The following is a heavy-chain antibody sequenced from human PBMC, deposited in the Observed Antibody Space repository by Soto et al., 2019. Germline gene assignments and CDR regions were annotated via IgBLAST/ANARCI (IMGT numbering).Heavy chain of an antibody. CDR3: ARFSYGYPN. V-gene: IGHV4-34*01. CDR1: GGSFSGYY. D-gene: IGHD5-18*01. J-gene: IGHJ4*02. CDR2: INHSGST. Sequence: SETLSLTCAVYGGSFSGYYWSWIRQPPGKGLEWIGEINHSGSTNYNPSLKSRVTISVDTSKNQFSLKLSSVTAADTAVYYCARFSYGYPNWGQGTLVTVTS.